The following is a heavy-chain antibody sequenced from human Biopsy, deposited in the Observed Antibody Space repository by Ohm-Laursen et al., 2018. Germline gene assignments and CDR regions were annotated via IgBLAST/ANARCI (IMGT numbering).Heavy chain of an antibody. CDR3: ARITAAGWDDY. J-gene: IGHJ4*02. CDR2: ISGYSGNT. D-gene: IGHD6-25*01. CDR1: GGTFSNYG. Sequence: SSVKVSCKAPGGTFSNYGVNWVRQAPGQGFEWMGRISGYSGNTNYAQKFQGRITMTIDAATSTGYMDLRSLKSDDTAVYYCARITAAGWDDYWGQGTLVTVSS. V-gene: IGHV1-18*01.